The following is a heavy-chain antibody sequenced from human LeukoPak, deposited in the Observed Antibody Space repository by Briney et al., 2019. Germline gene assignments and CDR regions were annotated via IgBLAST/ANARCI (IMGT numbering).Heavy chain of an antibody. Sequence: GGSLRLSCAASGFTFSSYNMNWVRQAPGKGLEWVGRIKSKTDGGTTDYAAPVKGRFTISRDDSKNTLYLQMNSLKTEDTAVYYCTTDDGVLLWFGGRDYKYYFDYWGQGTLVTVSS. CDR1: GFTFSSYN. CDR2: IKSKTDGGTT. CDR3: TTDDGVLLWFGGRDYKYYFDY. V-gene: IGHV3-15*07. J-gene: IGHJ4*02. D-gene: IGHD3-10*01.